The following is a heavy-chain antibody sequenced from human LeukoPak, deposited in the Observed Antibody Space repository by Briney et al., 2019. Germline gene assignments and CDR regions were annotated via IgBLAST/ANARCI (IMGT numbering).Heavy chain of an antibody. V-gene: IGHV3-9*01. J-gene: IGHJ4*02. D-gene: IGHD3-22*01. CDR1: GFTFDDYA. Sequence: GGSLRLSCAASGFTFDDYAMHGVRQAPGKGQEWVSGISCNSGNIGYADSVKGRFTISRDNAKNSLYLQMNSLRAEDTALYYCAKATRGYSRNFDYWGQGTLVTVSS. CDR2: ISCNSGNI. CDR3: AKATRGYSRNFDY.